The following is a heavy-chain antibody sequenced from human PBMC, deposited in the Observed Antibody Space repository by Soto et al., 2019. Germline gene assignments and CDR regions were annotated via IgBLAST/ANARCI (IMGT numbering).Heavy chain of an antibody. CDR3: ARETYGDYVGYFDP. V-gene: IGHV4-30-4*02. CDR1: GGSISSGDYY. CDR2: IYYSGST. Sequence: SETLSLTCTVSGGSISSGDYYWSWIRQPPGKGLEWIGYIYYSGSTYYDPSLKSRVTISVDTSKNQFSLKLSSVTAADTAVYYCARETYGDYVGYFDPWGQGTLVTVSS. J-gene: IGHJ5*02. D-gene: IGHD4-17*01.